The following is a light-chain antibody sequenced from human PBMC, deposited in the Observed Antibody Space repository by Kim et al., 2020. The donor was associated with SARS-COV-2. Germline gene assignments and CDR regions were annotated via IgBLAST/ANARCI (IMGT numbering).Light chain of an antibody. CDR1: SSDVGAYTY. J-gene: IGLJ3*02. CDR3: SSYTSSATWV. CDR2: DVN. Sequence: QSALTQPASVSGSPGQSITISCTGTSSDVGAYTYVSWFQQHPGKAPKLLMYDVNKRPSGVSNHFSGSKSGNTASLTISGLQAEDEADYYCSSYTSSATWVFGGGTQLTVL. V-gene: IGLV2-14*01.